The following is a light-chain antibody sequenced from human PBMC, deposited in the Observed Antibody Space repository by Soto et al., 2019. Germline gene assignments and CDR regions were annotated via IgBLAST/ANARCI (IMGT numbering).Light chain of an antibody. CDR2: GTS. Sequence: QAVVTQPPSVSGAPGQRVTISCTGSSSNIGAGYDVHWYQQLPGTAPKLLISGTSNRPSGVPDRFSGSKSGTSASPAITGLQAEDEADYYCQSSDSSLPGYVFASGTKLTVL. V-gene: IGLV1-40*01. CDR1: SSNIGAGYD. CDR3: QSSDSSLPGYV. J-gene: IGLJ1*01.